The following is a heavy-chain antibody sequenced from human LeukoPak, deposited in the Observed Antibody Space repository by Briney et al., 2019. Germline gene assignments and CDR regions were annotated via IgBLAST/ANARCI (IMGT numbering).Heavy chain of an antibody. CDR2: IYYSGTT. Sequence: PSETLSLTCTVSGGSISSRSYYGGWIRQSPGKGLEWIGTIYYSGTTYYNPSLKSRVTISVDTSKNHFPLKLSSLTAADTAMYYCARHKIWDGYGGLFDYWGQGTLVTVSS. CDR3: ARHKIWDGYGGLFDY. D-gene: IGHD4-23*01. CDR1: GGSISSRSYY. V-gene: IGHV4-39*01. J-gene: IGHJ4*02.